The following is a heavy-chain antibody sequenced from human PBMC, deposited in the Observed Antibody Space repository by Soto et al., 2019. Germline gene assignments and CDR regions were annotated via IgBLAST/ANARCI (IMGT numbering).Heavy chain of an antibody. J-gene: IGHJ4*02. CDR2: IYHSGNT. Sequence: QVQLQESGPGLVKPSGTLSLTCAVSGDSISSSNWWSWVCQPPGKGLQWIGEIYHSGNTNYFPSLKSRVTISVDKSNNQFSLKLSSVTAADTAVYYCARGTVTGYDYWGQGSLVIVSS. CDR1: GDSISSSNW. D-gene: IGHD4-17*01. V-gene: IGHV4-4*02. CDR3: ARGTVTGYDY.